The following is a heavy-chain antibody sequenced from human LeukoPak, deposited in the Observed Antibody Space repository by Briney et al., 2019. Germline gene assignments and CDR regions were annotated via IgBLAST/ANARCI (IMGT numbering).Heavy chain of an antibody. Sequence: SVKVSCKASGGTFSSYAISWVRQAPGQGIEWMGGIIPIFGTANYAQKFQGRVTITADESTSTAYMELSSLRSEGTAVYYCARAPHDSSGYYYYWGQGTLVTVSS. D-gene: IGHD3-22*01. V-gene: IGHV1-69*13. J-gene: IGHJ4*02. CDR1: GGTFSSYA. CDR2: IIPIFGTA. CDR3: ARAPHDSSGYYYY.